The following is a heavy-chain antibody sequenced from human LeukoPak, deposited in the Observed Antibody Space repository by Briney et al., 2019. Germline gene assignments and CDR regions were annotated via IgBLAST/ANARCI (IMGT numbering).Heavy chain of an antibody. J-gene: IGHJ4*02. CDR1: GFTFSTYE. V-gene: IGHV3-48*03. D-gene: IGHD3-10*01. Sequence: GGSLRLSCAASGFTFSTYEMNWVRQAPVKGLEWVSYISSGATTTKYADSVKGRFTISRDDAKNSLYLQMNNLRPDDTAVYYCAAGGGYWGQGTLVTVSS. CDR3: AAGGGY. CDR2: ISSGATTT.